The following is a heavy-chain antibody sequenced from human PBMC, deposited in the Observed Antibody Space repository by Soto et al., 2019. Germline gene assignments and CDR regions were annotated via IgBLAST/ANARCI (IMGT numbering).Heavy chain of an antibody. D-gene: IGHD4-4*01. CDR1: GFTFSDSW. CDR2: IKPDESEK. CDR3: VRGGSNYAS. J-gene: IGHJ5*02. V-gene: IGHV3-7*01. Sequence: EVQLVESGGGLVQPGGSLRLSCTASGFTFSDSWMTWVRQAPGKGLDWVARIKPDESEKKYADSVKGRFSISRDNAKNSMYLQMDSLRGEDTAVYYCVRGGSNYASWGQGTLVTVSS.